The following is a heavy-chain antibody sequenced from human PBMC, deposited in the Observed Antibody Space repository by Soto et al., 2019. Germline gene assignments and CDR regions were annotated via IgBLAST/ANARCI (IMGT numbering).Heavy chain of an antibody. D-gene: IGHD3-10*02. J-gene: IGHJ5*02. CDR2: IHYSGTT. CDR3: AREYVGSDKNWFDP. Sequence: QVQLQESGPGLVKPSQTLSLTCTVSGGSISSGGYYWSWIRQHPGKGLEWIGYIHYSGTTYYIPSIKSRITMSIDTSKNQFSLKLSSVTAADTAVYYCAREYVGSDKNWFDPWGQGTLVTVSS. V-gene: IGHV4-31*03. CDR1: GGSISSGGYY.